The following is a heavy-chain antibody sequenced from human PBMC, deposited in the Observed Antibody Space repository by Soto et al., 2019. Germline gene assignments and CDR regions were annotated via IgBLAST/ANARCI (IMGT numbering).Heavy chain of an antibody. D-gene: IGHD6-25*01. CDR1: GDSMRGYHFY. J-gene: IGHJ4*02. CDR3: AYGSSSAWIDY. CDR2: AYFSGGNT. V-gene: IGHV4-39*01. Sequence: SETLSLTCSVSGDSMRGYHFYWGWIRQAPGKGLEWIGSAYFSGGNTYYSPSLKSRVSISVDTSKNESSLRLTSLTAADTAVYFCAYGSSSAWIDYWGQGTLVTVSS.